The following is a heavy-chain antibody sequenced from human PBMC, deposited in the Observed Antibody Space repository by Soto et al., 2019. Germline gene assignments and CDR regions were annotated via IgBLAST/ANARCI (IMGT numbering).Heavy chain of an antibody. CDR1: GDSVSSNTAA. V-gene: IGHV6-1*01. D-gene: IGHD6-19*01. J-gene: IGHJ4*02. CDR2: TYYMSNWRH. Sequence: SQTLSLTCAISGDSVSSNTAAWNWIRSSPSRGLEWLGRTYYMSNWRHDYAVSVKSRITVNLVTSKNHFSLQLNSVTPDDTAVYYCARGVAGTGFDLWGQGTLVTVSS. CDR3: ARGVAGTGFDL.